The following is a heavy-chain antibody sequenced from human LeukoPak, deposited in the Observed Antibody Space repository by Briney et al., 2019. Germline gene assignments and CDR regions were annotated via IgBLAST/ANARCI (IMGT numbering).Heavy chain of an antibody. CDR3: VKDRRGGSYYAATFDI. CDR2: ISDSGDIT. CDR1: GFTFSDYY. V-gene: IGHV3-23*01. Sequence: GGSLRLSCAASGFTFSDYYMSWVRQAPGKGLEGVSGISDSGDITYYADSVKGRFTISRDNSKNTLYVQMKSLRVEDTAVYYCVKDRRGGSYYAATFDIWGQGTMVTVSS. D-gene: IGHD1-26*01. J-gene: IGHJ3*02.